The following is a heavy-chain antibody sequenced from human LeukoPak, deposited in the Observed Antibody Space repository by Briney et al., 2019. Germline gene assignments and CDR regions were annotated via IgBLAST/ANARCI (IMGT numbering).Heavy chain of an antibody. Sequence: GSLRLSCAASGFTFSSYGMHWVRQPPGKGLEWIGEINHSGSANYNPSLKSRVTLSIDKSKNQFSLNLNSVTAADTAVYYCARARRDSGYYKVDYWGQGTLVTVSS. J-gene: IGHJ4*02. CDR1: GFTFSSYG. V-gene: IGHV4-34*01. CDR3: ARARRDSGYYKVDY. CDR2: INHSGSA. D-gene: IGHD3-3*01.